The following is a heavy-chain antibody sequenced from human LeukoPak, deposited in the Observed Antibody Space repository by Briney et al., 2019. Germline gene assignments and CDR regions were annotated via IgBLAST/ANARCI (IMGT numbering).Heavy chain of an antibody. CDR1: GGSISSYY. CDR3: ARSHDYINYFDY. Sequence: SETLSLTCTVSGGSISSYYWSWIRQPAGKGLEWIGRIYTSGSTDYNPSLKSRVTMSVDTSKNQFSLKLSSVTAADTAVYYCARSHDYINYFDYWGQGTLVTVSP. D-gene: IGHD4-11*01. CDR2: IYTSGST. V-gene: IGHV4-4*07. J-gene: IGHJ4*02.